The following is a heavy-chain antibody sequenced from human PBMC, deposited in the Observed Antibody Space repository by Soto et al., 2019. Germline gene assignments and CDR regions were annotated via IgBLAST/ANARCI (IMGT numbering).Heavy chain of an antibody. CDR1: GGSISSYY. CDR3: ARHESGSGWTEPYYFDY. V-gene: IGHV4-59*08. D-gene: IGHD6-19*01. J-gene: IGHJ4*02. Sequence: PSETLSLTCTVSGGSISSYYWSWIRQSPGKGLEWIGYIYDSGSTNYNPTLKSRVTISGDTPKNQFSLKLSSVTAADTAVYYCARHESGSGWTEPYYFDYWGQGTLVTVSS. CDR2: IYDSGST.